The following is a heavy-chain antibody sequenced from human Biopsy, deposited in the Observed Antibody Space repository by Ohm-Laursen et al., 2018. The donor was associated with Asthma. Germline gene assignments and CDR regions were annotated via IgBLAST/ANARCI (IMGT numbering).Heavy chain of an antibody. CDR3: ASRGGDFWSGYYMDY. J-gene: IGHJ4*02. Sequence: SLRLSCAASGFNFRTSGMHWVRQAPGKGLEWLAVISDDAINTYYADSVKGRFTISRDNPMKRLYLQMSSLTAEDTAVYYCASRGGDFWSGYYMDYWGQGTLVTVSS. D-gene: IGHD3-3*01. CDR2: ISDDAINT. CDR1: GFNFRTSG. V-gene: IGHV3-30*03.